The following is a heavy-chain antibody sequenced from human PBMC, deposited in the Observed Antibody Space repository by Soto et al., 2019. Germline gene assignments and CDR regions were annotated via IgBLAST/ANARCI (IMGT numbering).Heavy chain of an antibody. J-gene: IGHJ4*02. CDR2: FDPEDGET. V-gene: IGHV1-24*01. Sequence: ASVKVSFKVSGYTLTELSMHWVRQAPGKGLERMGGFDPEDGETIYAQKFQGRVTMTEDTSTDTAYMELSSLRSEDTAVYYCSTFLPPYSGSYYFYFEYWGQGTLVTVSS. CDR3: STFLPPYSGSYYFYFEY. D-gene: IGHD1-26*01. CDR1: GYTLTELS.